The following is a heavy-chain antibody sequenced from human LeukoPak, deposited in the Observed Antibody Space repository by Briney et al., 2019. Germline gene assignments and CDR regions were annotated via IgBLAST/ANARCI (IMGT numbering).Heavy chain of an antibody. D-gene: IGHD7-27*01. J-gene: IGHJ4*02. CDR3: AREHWDFDY. CDR2: ISGSGESI. V-gene: IGHV3-23*01. CDR1: GFTFSNYA. Sequence: PGGSLRLSCAASGFTFSNYAITWIRQAPGKGLEWVSEISGSGESIYYGDSVKGRFTISRDNSKNTLYLQMNSLRAGDTAVYYCAREHWDFDYWGQGTLVTVSS.